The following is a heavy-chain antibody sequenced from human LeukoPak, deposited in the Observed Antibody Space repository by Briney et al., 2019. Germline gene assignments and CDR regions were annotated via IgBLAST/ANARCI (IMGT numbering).Heavy chain of an antibody. CDR2: VSGSGSNT. CDR3: AREARGSGRDFDY. D-gene: IGHD1-26*01. Sequence: PGGSLRLSCAASGFTFSRYDMSWVRQAPGKGLEWVSAVSGSGSNTYYTDSAKGRFTISRDDAKNSLYLQMNSLRDEDTAVYFCAREARGSGRDFDYWGQGILVTVSS. J-gene: IGHJ4*02. V-gene: IGHV3-23*01. CDR1: GFTFSRYD.